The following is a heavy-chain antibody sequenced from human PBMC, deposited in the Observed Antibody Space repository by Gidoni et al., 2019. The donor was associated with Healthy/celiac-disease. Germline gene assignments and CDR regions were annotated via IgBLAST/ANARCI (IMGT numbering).Heavy chain of an antibody. CDR2: INHSGST. J-gene: IGHJ6*02. Sequence: QVQLQQWGAGLLKHSETLSLTCAVYGGSSSGYYWSWIRQPPGKGLEWIGEINHSGSTNYNPSLKSRVTISVDTSKNQFSLKLSSVTAADTAVYYCARCGLYYYYYGMDVWGQGTTVTVSS. V-gene: IGHV4-34*01. CDR3: ARCGLYYYYYGMDV. CDR1: GGSSSGYY. D-gene: IGHD2-21*01.